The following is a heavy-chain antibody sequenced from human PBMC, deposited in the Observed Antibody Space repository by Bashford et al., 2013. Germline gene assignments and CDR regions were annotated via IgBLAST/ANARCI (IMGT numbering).Heavy chain of an antibody. Sequence: VRQAPGKGLEWVANINQDGKEKFYLDSLEDRFTISRDNANNSLYLQINRLKAEDTAVYYCAKARGQNRHGLDVWGPRGPRSPSPQ. CDR2: INQDGKEK. J-gene: IGHJ6*01. V-gene: IGHV3-7*03. CDR3: AKARGQNRHGLDV.